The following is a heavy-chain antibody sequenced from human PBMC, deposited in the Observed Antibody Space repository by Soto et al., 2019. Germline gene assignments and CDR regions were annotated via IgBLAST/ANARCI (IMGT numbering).Heavy chain of an antibody. D-gene: IGHD3-22*01. J-gene: IGHJ4*02. CDR1: EFTFADYA. Sequence: VQMVESGGCVVHPGGSLRLSCAVSEFTFADYAVHWVRQSAGKGLEWVSFINADGSEKYYADSVRGRFTISRDNSKDSFYLQMNSLRLEDTAMYYCAKAKFYYDSSPYDSWGQGTLVTVAS. V-gene: IGHV3-43*02. CDR3: AKAKFYYDSSPYDS. CDR2: INADGSEK.